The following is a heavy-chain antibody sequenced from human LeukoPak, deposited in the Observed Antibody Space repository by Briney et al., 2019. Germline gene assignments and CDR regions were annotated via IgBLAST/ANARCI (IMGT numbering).Heavy chain of an antibody. CDR2: ISYDGSNK. V-gene: IGHV3-30*18. D-gene: IGHD2-2*01. CDR3: AKERHRYCSSTSCYYFDY. Sequence: GGSLRLSCAPSGFTFSSYGMHWVRQAPGKGLEWVAVISYDGSNKYYADSVKGRFTISRDNSKNTLYLQMNSLRAEDTAVYYCAKERHRYCSSTSCYYFDYWGQGTLVTVSS. J-gene: IGHJ4*02. CDR1: GFTFSSYG.